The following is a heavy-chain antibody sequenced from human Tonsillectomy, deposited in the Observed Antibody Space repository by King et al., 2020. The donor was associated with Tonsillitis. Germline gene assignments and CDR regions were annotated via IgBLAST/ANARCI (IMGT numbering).Heavy chain of an antibody. D-gene: IGHD2-15*01. V-gene: IGHV3-30*02. Sequence: VQLVQSGGGVVQPGGSLRLSCAASGVTFSSYGMHWVREAPGKGLEGVAFIRYDGSNKYYADSVKGRFTISRDNSKNTLYLQMNSMRSEDTAVYYCSKNPVSYCSSGNCYSGHFDYWGQGTLVTVSS. J-gene: IGHJ4*02. CDR2: IRYDGSNK. CDR1: GVTFSSYG. CDR3: SKNPVSYCSSGNCYSGHFDY.